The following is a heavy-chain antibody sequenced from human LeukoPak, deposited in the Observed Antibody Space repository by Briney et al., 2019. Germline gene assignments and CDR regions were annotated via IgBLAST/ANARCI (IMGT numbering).Heavy chain of an antibody. CDR1: GFTFNTYG. Sequence: PGGSLRLSCAASGFTFNTYGIHWVRQAPGKGLEWVAIISSDGSNKWYGDSVKGRFTISTDNSKNTLYLQTNSLRAEDTAVYFCARDRGSTSGVLDYWGQGTLVTVSS. V-gene: IGHV3-30*03. D-gene: IGHD6-6*01. J-gene: IGHJ4*02. CDR3: ARDRGSTSGVLDY. CDR2: ISSDGSNK.